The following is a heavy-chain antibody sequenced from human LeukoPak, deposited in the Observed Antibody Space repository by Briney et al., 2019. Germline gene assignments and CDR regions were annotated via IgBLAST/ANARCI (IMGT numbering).Heavy chain of an antibody. V-gene: IGHV1-18*01. D-gene: IGHD3-22*01. CDR2: ISAYNGNT. CDR3: ARVASALYYYDSSGYSDY. Sequence: ASVKVSCKASGGTFSSYAISWVRQAPGQGLEWMGWISAYNGNTNYAQKLQGRVTMTTDTSTSTAYMELRSLRSDDTAVYYCARVASALYYYDSSGYSDYWGQGTLVTVSS. J-gene: IGHJ4*02. CDR1: GGTFSSYA.